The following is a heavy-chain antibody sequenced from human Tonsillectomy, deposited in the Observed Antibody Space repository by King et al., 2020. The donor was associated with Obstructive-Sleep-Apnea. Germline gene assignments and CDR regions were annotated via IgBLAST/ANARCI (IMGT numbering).Heavy chain of an antibody. D-gene: IGHD3-22*01. CDR2: INSSGCRP. Sequence: VQLVESGAEVKKPGASVKVSCNASGYTFTSYYMHWVRQAPGHGLEWMGIINSSGCRPSYAQKFQGRVTMTRATSTSTVYMELSSLRSEDTAVYYCASPARYYDSSGYYYWGQGTLVTVSS. V-gene: IGHV1-46*01. J-gene: IGHJ4*02. CDR1: GYTFTSYY. CDR3: ASPARYYDSSGYYY.